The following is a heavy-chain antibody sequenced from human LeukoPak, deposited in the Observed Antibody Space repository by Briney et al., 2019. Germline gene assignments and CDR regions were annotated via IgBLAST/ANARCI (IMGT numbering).Heavy chain of an antibody. D-gene: IGHD3-3*01. Sequence: PGGSLRLSCAASGFTFSNYTMTWVRQAPGKGLEWVSSISRSGAYIYYTDSLKGRFTISRDNSKNTVFLQMHSLTAEDTAVYYCAKPFGFLEWLYGGYFDSWGQGTLVTVSS. CDR2: ISRSGAYI. CDR3: AKPFGFLEWLYGGYFDS. V-gene: IGHV3-21*04. J-gene: IGHJ4*02. CDR1: GFTFSNYT.